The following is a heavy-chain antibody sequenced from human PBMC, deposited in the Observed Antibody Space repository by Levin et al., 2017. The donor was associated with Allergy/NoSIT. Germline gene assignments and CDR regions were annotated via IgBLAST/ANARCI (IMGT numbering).Heavy chain of an antibody. CDR3: SRIKLGPPVNKCFDS. D-gene: IGHD4-17*01. CDR2: IRNKANGYYV. J-gene: IGHJ4*02. V-gene: IGHV3-72*01. Sequence: GGSLRLSCTASGFTFSDHYMDWVRQAPGKALEWVARIRNKANGYYVEYAASVQGRFTISRDDSQNSVYLQMHSLKDEDTAVYYCSRIKLGPPVNKCFDSWGQGTRVTVSS. CDR1: GFTFSDHY.